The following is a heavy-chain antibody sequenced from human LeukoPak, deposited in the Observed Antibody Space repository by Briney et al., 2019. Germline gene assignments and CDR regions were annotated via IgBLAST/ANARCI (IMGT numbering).Heavy chain of an antibody. Sequence: ASVKVSCKASGYTFTSYYMHWVRQAPGQGLEWMGIINPSGGSTSYAQKFQGRVTMTRNTSISTAYMELSSLRSEDTAVYYCARVGMARRWYFDLWGRGTLVTVSS. V-gene: IGHV1-46*01. CDR1: GYTFTSYY. J-gene: IGHJ2*01. CDR2: INPSGGST. D-gene: IGHD3-3*01. CDR3: ARVGMARRWYFDL.